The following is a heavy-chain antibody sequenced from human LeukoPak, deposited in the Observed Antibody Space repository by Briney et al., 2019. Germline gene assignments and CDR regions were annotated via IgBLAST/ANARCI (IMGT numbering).Heavy chain of an antibody. CDR3: GRLSGWYWLDN. J-gene: IGHJ4*02. D-gene: IGHD6-19*01. Sequence: GGSLRLSCAASGYTFRSYAMQWVRQAPGKGLEYVSAISSDGRITHYANSVKGRFTISRDNSKNTLYLQMGSLRADDMAKYYCGRLSGWYWLDNWGQGTLVTVSS. CDR2: ISSDGRIT. V-gene: IGHV3-64*01. CDR1: GYTFRSYA.